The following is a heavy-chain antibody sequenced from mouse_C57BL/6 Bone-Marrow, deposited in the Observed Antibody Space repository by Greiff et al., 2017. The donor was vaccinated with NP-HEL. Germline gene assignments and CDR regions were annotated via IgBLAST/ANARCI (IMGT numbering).Heavy chain of an antibody. D-gene: IGHD1-1*01. J-gene: IGHJ2*01. V-gene: IGHV10-3*01. CDR1: GFTFNTYA. CDR2: ISSKSSNYET. CDR3: VREGNYGSLFDY. Sequence: EVKLVESGGGLVQPKGSLKLSCAASGFTFNTYAMHWVRQAPGKGLEWVARISSKSSNYETYYADSVKDRFTISRDDSQSMLYLQMNNLKTEDTAMYYCVREGNYGSLFDYWGQGTTRTVSS.